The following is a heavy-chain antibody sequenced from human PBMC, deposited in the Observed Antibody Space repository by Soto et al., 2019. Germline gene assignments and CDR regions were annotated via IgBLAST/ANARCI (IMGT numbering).Heavy chain of an antibody. D-gene: IGHD2-15*01. V-gene: IGHV4-59*01. CDR1: GGSISSYY. J-gene: IGHJ3*02. Sequence: SETLSLTCTVSGGSISSYYWSWIRQPPGKGLEWIGYIYYSGSTNYNPSLKSRVTISVDTSKNQFSLKLSSVTAADTAVYYCERKYCSGGSCYPMAAFDIWGQGTMLTVSS. CDR3: ERKYCSGGSCYPMAAFDI. CDR2: IYYSGST.